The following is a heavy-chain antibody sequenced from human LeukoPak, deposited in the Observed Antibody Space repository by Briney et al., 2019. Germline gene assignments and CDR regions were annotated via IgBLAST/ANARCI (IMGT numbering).Heavy chain of an antibody. J-gene: IGHJ4*02. Sequence: GSSVKVSCKASGGTFSSYAISWVRQAPGQGLEWMGGIIPIFGTANYAQKFQGRVTITADKSTSTAYMELSSLRSDDTAVYYCARAGYSYGYGFSEYFDYWGQGTLVTVSS. CDR1: GGTFSSYA. CDR2: IIPIFGTA. CDR3: ARAGYSYGYGFSEYFDY. D-gene: IGHD5-18*01. V-gene: IGHV1-69*06.